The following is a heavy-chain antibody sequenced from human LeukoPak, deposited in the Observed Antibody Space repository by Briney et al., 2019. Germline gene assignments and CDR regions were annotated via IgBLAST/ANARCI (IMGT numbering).Heavy chain of an antibody. CDR1: GFTFSSYA. D-gene: IGHD4-17*01. Sequence: GGSLRLSCAASGFTFSSYAMSWVRRAPGKGLEWVTAISANGGNTYYADAVKGRFTISRDNSKNTLYLQMNSLRAEDTAVYYCAKDPRTTVTRGYFDLWGRGTQVTVSS. CDR3: AKDPRTTVTRGYFDL. CDR2: ISANGGNT. V-gene: IGHV3-23*01. J-gene: IGHJ2*01.